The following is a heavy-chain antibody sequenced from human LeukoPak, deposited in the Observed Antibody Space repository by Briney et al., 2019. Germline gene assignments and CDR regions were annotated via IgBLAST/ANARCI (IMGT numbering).Heavy chain of an antibody. J-gene: IGHJ6*03. CDR2: ISSSSSYI. V-gene: IGHV3-21*01. Sequence: PGGSLRLSCVASGFTFSSYWMSWVRQAPGKGLEWVSSISSSSSYIYYADSVKGRFTISRDNAKNSLYLQMNSLRAEDTAVYYCARVATRGVSYYYYYYMDVWGKGTTVTISS. CDR1: GFTFSSYW. CDR3: ARVATRGVSYYYYYYMDV. D-gene: IGHD3-10*01.